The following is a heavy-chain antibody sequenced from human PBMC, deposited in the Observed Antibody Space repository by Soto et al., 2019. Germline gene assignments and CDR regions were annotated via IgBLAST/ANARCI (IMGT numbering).Heavy chain of an antibody. J-gene: IGHJ4*02. CDR3: ARDSYNSESNGSFDY. CDR2: ISAYNGNT. D-gene: IGHD3-22*01. V-gene: IGHV1-18*01. CDR1: GYTFSSYG. Sequence: QVQLVQSGAEVKKPGASVKVSCKASGYTFSSYGISWVRQAPGQGLEWMGWISAYNGNTNYAQKVQGRVTLTTDTSTSTAYMDLRSLRADDAAVYYCARDSYNSESNGSFDYWGQGTLVTVAS.